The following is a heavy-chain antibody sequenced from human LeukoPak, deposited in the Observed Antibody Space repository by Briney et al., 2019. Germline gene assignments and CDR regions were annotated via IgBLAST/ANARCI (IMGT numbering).Heavy chain of an antibody. V-gene: IGHV3-20*04. Sequence: PGGSLRLSCAASGFTFDDYGMSWVRQAPGKGLEWVSGINWNGGSTGYADSVKGRFTISRDNAKNSLYLQMNSLRAEDTALYYCARRDTPMTTVTTSLDYWGQGTLVTVSS. CDR1: GFTFDDYG. CDR2: INWNGGST. D-gene: IGHD4-17*01. CDR3: ARRDTPMTTVTTSLDY. J-gene: IGHJ4*02.